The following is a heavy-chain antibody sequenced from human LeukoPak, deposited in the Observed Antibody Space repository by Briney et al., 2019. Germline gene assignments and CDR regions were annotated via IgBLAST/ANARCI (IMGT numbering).Heavy chain of an antibody. CDR3: AKAGCSSTNCYENY. Sequence: TGGSLRLSCAASGFPFSTYAMRWVRQAPGKGLEWVAVMSYDGSNKYHADSVKGRFTISRDNSKNTLYLQMNSLRPDDTAVHYCAKAGCSSTNCYENYWGQGTLVTVSS. CDR2: MSYDGSNK. V-gene: IGHV3-30*18. CDR1: GFPFSTYA. D-gene: IGHD2-2*01. J-gene: IGHJ4*02.